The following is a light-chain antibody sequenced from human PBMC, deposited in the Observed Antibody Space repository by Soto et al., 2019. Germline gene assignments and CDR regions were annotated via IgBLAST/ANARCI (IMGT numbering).Light chain of an antibody. Sequence: AIQMTQSPSSLSATVGDRVTITCRASQGIRDDLGWYQQKAGKAPKLLIYAASILQSGVPPRFSGSGSGTEFTLTINNLQPEDFATYYCLQDYHYPRTFGQGPKVEVK. J-gene: IGKJ1*01. V-gene: IGKV1-6*02. CDR3: LQDYHYPRT. CDR1: QGIRDD. CDR2: AAS.